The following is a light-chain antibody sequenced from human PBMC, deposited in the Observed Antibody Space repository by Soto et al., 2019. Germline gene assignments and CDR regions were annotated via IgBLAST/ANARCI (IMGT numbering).Light chain of an antibody. CDR3: CSYAGSYTYV. V-gene: IGLV2-11*01. CDR1: SSDIGGYNY. Sequence: QSALTQPRSVSGSPGQSVTISCTGTSSDIGGYNYVSWYQQHPGKAPKLMICDVSKRPSGVPDRFSGSKSGNTASLTISGLRAEDEADYYCCSYAGSYTYVFGTGTKLTVL. J-gene: IGLJ1*01. CDR2: DVS.